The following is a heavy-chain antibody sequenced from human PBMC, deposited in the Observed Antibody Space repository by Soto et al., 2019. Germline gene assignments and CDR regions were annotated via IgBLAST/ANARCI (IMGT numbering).Heavy chain of an antibody. CDR3: ARGYSYGGYYYYYYGMDV. CDR1: GYTFTSYD. V-gene: IGHV1-8*01. Sequence: ASVKVSCKASGYTFTSYDINWVRQATGQGLEWMGRMNPNSGNTGYAQKFQGRVTMTRNTSISTAYMELSSLRSEDTAVYYCARGYSYGGYYYYYYGMDVWGQGTTVTVSS. CDR2: MNPNSGNT. J-gene: IGHJ6*02. D-gene: IGHD5-18*01.